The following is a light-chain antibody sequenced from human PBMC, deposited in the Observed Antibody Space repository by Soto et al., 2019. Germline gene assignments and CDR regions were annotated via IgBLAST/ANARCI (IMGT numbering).Light chain of an antibody. Sequence: QSVLTQPRSVSGSPGQSVTISCTGTSSVVGGYDYVSWYRQHPGEALRLMIYRVSKRPSGVPDRFSGSKSGNTASLTISGLQAEDGADYYCCSYAGYTNFVFGSGTKVTVL. V-gene: IGLV2-11*01. CDR3: CSYAGYTNFV. J-gene: IGLJ1*01. CDR2: RVS. CDR1: SSVVGGYDY.